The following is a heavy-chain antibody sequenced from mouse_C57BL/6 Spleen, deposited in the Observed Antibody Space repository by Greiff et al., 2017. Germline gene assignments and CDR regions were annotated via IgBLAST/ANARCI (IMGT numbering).Heavy chain of an antibody. Sequence: ESGPGLVKPSQSLSLTCSVTGYSITSGYYWNWIRQFPGNKLELMGYISYDGSNNYNPSLKNRISITRDTTKNQFFLKLNSVTTEDTATYYCARITTYYFDYWGQGTTLTVSS. V-gene: IGHV3-6*01. CDR2: ISYDGSN. CDR1: GYSITSGYY. CDR3: ARITTYYFDY. D-gene: IGHD1-1*01. J-gene: IGHJ2*01.